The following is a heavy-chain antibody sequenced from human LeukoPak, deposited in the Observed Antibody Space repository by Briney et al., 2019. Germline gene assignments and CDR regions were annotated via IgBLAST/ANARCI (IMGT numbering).Heavy chain of an antibody. CDR3: SRSLDY. Sequence: GGSLRLSXVASGFPFSGYWTDWVRQAPGKGMEWVDNINQDGTNQYYAASVKGRFSISRDNAKNSLYLQMNSLRAEDTAVYYCSRSLDYLGQGALVTVSS. CDR1: GFPFSGYW. CDR2: INQDGTNQ. J-gene: IGHJ4*02. V-gene: IGHV3-7*01.